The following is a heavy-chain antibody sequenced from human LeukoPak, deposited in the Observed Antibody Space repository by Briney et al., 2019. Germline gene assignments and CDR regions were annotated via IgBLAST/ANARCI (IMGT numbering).Heavy chain of an antibody. D-gene: IGHD3-22*01. J-gene: IGHJ4*02. CDR1: GGSISSYY. Sequence: PSETLSLTCTVSGGSISSYYWSWIRQPPGKGLEWIGYIYYSGSTNYNPSLKSRLTISVDTSKNQFSLKLSSVTAADTAVYYCARVLGDSSGYYDYWGQGTLVTVSS. CDR2: IYYSGST. CDR3: ARVLGDSSGYYDY. V-gene: IGHV4-59*01.